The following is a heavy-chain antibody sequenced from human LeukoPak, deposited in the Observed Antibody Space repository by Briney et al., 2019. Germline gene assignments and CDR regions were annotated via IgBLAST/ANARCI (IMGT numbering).Heavy chain of an antibody. J-gene: IGHJ3*02. CDR3: ARETQGFLDI. V-gene: IGHV4-59*01. CDR1: GGSINNYY. Sequence: PPETLSLTCTVSGGSINNYYWDWIRQPPGKGLEWIGYIYYSGNTNYNPSLKSRVTISVDTSKNQFSLKLNSVTAADTAVYYCARETQGFLDIWGQGTMVTFSS. D-gene: IGHD2-15*01. CDR2: IYYSGNT.